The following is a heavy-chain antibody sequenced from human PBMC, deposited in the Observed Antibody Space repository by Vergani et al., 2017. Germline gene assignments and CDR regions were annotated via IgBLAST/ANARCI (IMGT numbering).Heavy chain of an antibody. J-gene: IGHJ2*01. Sequence: VQLLESGGGLVQPGGSLRLSCAASGFTFSSYAMSWVRQAPGKGLEWIGEINHSGSTNYNPSLKSRVTISVDTSNNQFSLKLSSVTAADTAVYYCARDGMATSYWYFDLWGRGTLVTVSS. CDR2: INHSGST. CDR1: GFTFSSYA. CDR3: ARDGMATSYWYFDL. V-gene: IGHV4-34*01. D-gene: IGHD5-24*01.